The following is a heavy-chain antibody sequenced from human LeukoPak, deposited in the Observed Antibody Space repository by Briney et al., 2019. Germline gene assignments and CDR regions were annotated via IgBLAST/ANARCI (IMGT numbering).Heavy chain of an antibody. CDR1: GFTFSSYG. CDR3: ARDGGCSGGSCCRDY. D-gene: IGHD2-15*01. CDR2: IWYDGSNK. V-gene: IGHV3-33*01. J-gene: IGHJ4*02. Sequence: PGGSLRLSCAASGFTFSSYGMHWVRQAPGKGLEWVAVIWYDGSNKYYADSVKGRFTISRDNSKNTLYLQMNSLRAEDTAVYYCARDGGCSGGSCCRDYWGQGTLVTVSS.